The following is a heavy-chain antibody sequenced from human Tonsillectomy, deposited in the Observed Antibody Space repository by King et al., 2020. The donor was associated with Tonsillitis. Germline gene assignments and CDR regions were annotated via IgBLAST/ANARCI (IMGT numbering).Heavy chain of an antibody. D-gene: IGHD2-2*01. J-gene: IGHJ6*02. V-gene: IGHV3-21*01. Sequence: VQLVESGGGLVKPGGSLRLSCVASGFTLSDYSMNWVRQAPGKGREWVSYISSWGTYTYFSDSLKGRFTISRENARNSLYLQMNSLTAEDTAVYYCARDLPVPAIHGYYGMDVWGQGTTVTVSS. CDR1: GFTLSDYS. CDR3: ARDLPVPAIHGYYGMDV. CDR2: ISSWGTYT.